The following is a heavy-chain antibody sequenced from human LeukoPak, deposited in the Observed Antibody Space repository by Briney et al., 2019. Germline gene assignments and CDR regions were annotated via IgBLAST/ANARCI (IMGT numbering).Heavy chain of an antibody. V-gene: IGHV3-23*01. J-gene: IGHJ4*02. CDR2: ICGRGGDT. CDR1: GFTLTSYA. CDR3: ARDIYNYDFWSGSNSAFDY. Sequence: PGGSLRLSCAASGFTLTSYAMSWVRQAPGKGLEWVSLICGRGGDTYYADSVKGRFTISRDNSKNTLYVQMNSLRAEDTAVYYCARDIYNYDFWSGSNSAFDYWGQGTLVTVSS. D-gene: IGHD3-3*01.